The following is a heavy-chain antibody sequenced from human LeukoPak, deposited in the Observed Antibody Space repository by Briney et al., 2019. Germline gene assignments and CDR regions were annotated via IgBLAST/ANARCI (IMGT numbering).Heavy chain of an antibody. CDR3: ASRIVVSPTAIETWFDS. Sequence: SQTLSLTCAVSGASFSSSYYFWGWIRQPPGEKPEWLGSVYYNGATYYNPSLRSRVTISLDTSKNQFTLTVTSVTVADTALYFCASRIVVSPTAIETWFDSWGQGTLVTVSS. CDR1: GASFSSSYYF. V-gene: IGHV4-39*06. CDR2: VYYNGAT. J-gene: IGHJ5*01. D-gene: IGHD2-2*01.